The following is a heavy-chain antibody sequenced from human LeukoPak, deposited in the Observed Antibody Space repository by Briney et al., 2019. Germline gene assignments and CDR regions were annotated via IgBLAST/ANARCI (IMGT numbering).Heavy chain of an antibody. D-gene: IGHD3-22*01. CDR3: ARGDSSPYYYFDY. CDR1: GYTFTGYY. CDR2: INPNSGDT. V-gene: IGHV1-2*02. Sequence: ASVKVSCKASGYTFTGYYLHWVRQAPGQGLEWMGWINPNSGDTNYAQKFQGRVTMTRDTSISTAYMELSGLRSDDTAVFYCARGDSSPYYYFDYWGQGTLVTVSS. J-gene: IGHJ4*02.